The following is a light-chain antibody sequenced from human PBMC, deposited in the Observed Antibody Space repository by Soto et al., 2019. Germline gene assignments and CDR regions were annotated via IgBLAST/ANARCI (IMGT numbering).Light chain of an antibody. CDR2: DTS. V-gene: IGLV7-46*01. Sequence: QAVVTQEPSLTVSPGGTVTLTCGSSTGAVTSGHYPYWFQQKPGQAPRTLIYDTSNRYSWTPARFSGSLLGGTAARARSGAQPQVEAGHYSWLSHRCTNWGFGGGTEHTV. CDR3: WLSHRCTNWG. CDR1: TGAVTSGHY. J-gene: IGLJ3*02.